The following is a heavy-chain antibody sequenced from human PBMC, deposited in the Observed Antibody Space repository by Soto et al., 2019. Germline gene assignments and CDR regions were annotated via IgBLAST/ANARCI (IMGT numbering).Heavy chain of an antibody. D-gene: IGHD4-17*01. CDR2: IYYSGST. V-gene: IGHV4-59*08. J-gene: IGHJ4*02. CDR3: ARASTGPFDY. CDR1: GGSISSYY. Sequence: SETLSLTCTVSGGSISSYYWSWIRQPPGKGLEWIGYIYYSGSTNYNPSLKSRVTISVDTSKNQFSLKLSSVTAADTAVYYCARASTGPFDYWGQGTLVTVSS.